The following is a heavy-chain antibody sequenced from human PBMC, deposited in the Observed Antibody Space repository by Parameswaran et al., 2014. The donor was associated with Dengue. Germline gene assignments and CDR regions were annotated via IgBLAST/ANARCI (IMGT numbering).Heavy chain of an antibody. CDR2: IFYSGNT. V-gene: IGHV4-59*01. CDR3: ARGWFDWLLYFDY. D-gene: IGHD3-9*01. Sequence: RWIRQPPGKGLEWIGYIFYSGNTNYSPSLKSRVTISVDTSKNQFSLKLSSVTAADTAVYYCARGWFDWLLYFDYWGQGTLVTVSS. J-gene: IGHJ4*02.